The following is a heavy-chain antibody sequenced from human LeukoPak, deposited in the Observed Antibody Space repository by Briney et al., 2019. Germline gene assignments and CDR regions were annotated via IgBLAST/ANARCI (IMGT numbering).Heavy chain of an antibody. CDR2: ISYDGSNK. CDR3: AKLSIAVAVSGFDY. D-gene: IGHD6-19*01. Sequence: GGSLRLSCAASGFTFSSYGMHWVRQAPGKGLEWVAVISYDGSNKYYADSVKGRFTISRDNSKNTLYLQMNSLRAEDTAVYYCAKLSIAVAVSGFDYWGQGTLVTVSS. V-gene: IGHV3-30*18. CDR1: GFTFSSYG. J-gene: IGHJ4*02.